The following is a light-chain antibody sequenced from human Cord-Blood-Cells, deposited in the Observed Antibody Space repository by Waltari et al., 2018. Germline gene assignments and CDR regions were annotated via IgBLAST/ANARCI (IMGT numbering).Light chain of an antibody. CDR3: QQRSNWWT. CDR1: QSVSSY. J-gene: IGKJ1*01. Sequence: EIVLTQSPATLSLSPGERATLSCRVSQSVSSYLAWYQQKPGQAPRLLIYDASNRATGIPARFSGSGSVTDFTLTISSLEPEDFAVYYCQQRSNWWTFGQGTKVEIK. CDR2: DAS. V-gene: IGKV3-11*01.